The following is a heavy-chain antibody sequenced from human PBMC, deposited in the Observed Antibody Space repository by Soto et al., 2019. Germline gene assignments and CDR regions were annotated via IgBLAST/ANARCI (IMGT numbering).Heavy chain of an antibody. V-gene: IGHV3-23*01. D-gene: IGHD6-19*01. CDR1: GFTFSSYA. J-gene: IGHJ4*02. CDR3: ARRSSGWYFDY. Sequence: EVQLLESGGGLVQPGGSLRLSCAASGFTFSSYAMSWVRQAPGKGLEWVSAISGSGGSTYYADSVKGRFTISRDNYKNTLYLQMNSVSAEDTAVYYCARRSSGWYFDYWGQGTLVTVSS. CDR2: ISGSGGST.